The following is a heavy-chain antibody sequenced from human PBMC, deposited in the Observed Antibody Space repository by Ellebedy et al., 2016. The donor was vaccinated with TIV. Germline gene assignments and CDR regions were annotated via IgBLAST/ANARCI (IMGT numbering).Heavy chain of an antibody. CDR2: INWNGGSI. CDR1: GFTFDDYG. J-gene: IGHJ3*02. D-gene: IGHD3-9*01. Sequence: GGSLRLXCAASGFTFDDYGMSWVRQAPGKGLEWVSGINWNGGSIGYADSVKGRFTISRDNAKTSLYLQMNSLRAEDTALYHCARSVRYFINAFDIWGQGTMVTVSS. CDR3: ARSVRYFINAFDI. V-gene: IGHV3-20*01.